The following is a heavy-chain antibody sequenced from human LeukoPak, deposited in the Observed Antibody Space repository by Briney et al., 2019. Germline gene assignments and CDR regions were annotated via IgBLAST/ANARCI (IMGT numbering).Heavy chain of an antibody. CDR3: AREGSTSDTNWFDP. Sequence: VASVKVSCKASGYTFTGYYMHWVRQAPGQGLEWMGWINPNSGGTNYAQKFQGWVTMTRDTSISTAYMELSRLRSDDTAVYYCAREGSTSDTNWFDPWGQGTLVTVSS. D-gene: IGHD2-2*01. V-gene: IGHV1-2*04. CDR2: INPNSGGT. CDR1: GYTFTGYY. J-gene: IGHJ5*02.